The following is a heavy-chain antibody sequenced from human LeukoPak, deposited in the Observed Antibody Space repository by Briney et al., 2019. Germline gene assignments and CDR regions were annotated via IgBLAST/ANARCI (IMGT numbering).Heavy chain of an antibody. J-gene: IGHJ5*02. CDR2: INHSGST. CDR3: ARMGGRITMVRGADP. CDR1: GGSFSGYY. V-gene: IGHV4-34*01. Sequence: SETLSLTCAVYGGSFSGYYWSWIHQPPGKGLEWIGEINHSGSTNYNPSLKSRVTISVDTSKNQISLKLSSVTAADTAVYYCARMGGRITMVRGADPWGQGTLVTVSS. D-gene: IGHD3-10*01.